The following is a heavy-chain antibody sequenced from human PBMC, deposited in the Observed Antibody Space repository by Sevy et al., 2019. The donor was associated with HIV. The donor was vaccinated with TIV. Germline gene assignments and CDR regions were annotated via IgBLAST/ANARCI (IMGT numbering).Heavy chain of an antibody. Sequence: GGSLRLSCAGSGFTWSNYWMTWVRQAPWKGLEWVANINQDGSEKDYVDSVKGRFTISRDDAKNSLFLQLNSLRAEDAALYYCARGNRDCHGAVCYFLFDYWGQGTLVTVSS. V-gene: IGHV3-7*01. CDR2: INQDGSEK. CDR3: ARGNRDCHGAVCYFLFDY. D-gene: IGHD2-8*02. CDR1: GFTWSNYW. J-gene: IGHJ4*02.